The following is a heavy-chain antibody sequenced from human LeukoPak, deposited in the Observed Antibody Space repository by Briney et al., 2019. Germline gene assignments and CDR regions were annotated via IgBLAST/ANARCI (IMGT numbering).Heavy chain of an antibody. CDR2: VSGSGANT. J-gene: IGHJ4*02. V-gene: IGHV3-23*01. Sequence: GGSLRLSCAASGFTFSSYAMSWVRQAPGKGLEWVSAVSGSGANTYYVDSVKGRFTISRDNSKNTLYLQMNSLRAEDTAVYYCAKDVTGPPSYWGQGTLVTVSS. CDR3: AKDVTGPPSY. D-gene: IGHD1-1*01. CDR1: GFTFSSYA.